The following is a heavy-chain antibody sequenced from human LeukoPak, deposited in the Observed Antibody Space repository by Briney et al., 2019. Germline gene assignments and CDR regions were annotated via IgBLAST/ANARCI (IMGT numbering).Heavy chain of an antibody. CDR1: GLTFSDYS. V-gene: IGHV3-23*01. Sequence: PGGSLRLSCAVSGLTFSDYSMTWVRQAPGKGLFWVSGISAGGGSTYYADSVKGRFTISRDNSRNTLYLQMNSLSAEDTAVYYCAKDAAGPVYWGQGALVAVSS. CDR2: ISAGGGST. J-gene: IGHJ4*02. D-gene: IGHD6-13*01. CDR3: AKDAAGPVY.